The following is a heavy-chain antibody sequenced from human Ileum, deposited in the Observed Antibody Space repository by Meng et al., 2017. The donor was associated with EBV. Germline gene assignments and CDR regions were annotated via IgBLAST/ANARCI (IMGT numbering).Heavy chain of an antibody. J-gene: IGHJ5*02. CDR1: GFTFSSHG. CDR2: IWYDGSDE. D-gene: IGHD4/OR15-4a*01. Sequence: QVELVESGGGVVQPGRSVRLSCTGSGFTFSSHGMHWVRQAPGRGLEWVGLIWYDGSDEFYSDSVKGRFTISRDNSKNTVYLQMESLRVEDTAVYYCARQVPHDLWGQGTLVTVSS. V-gene: IGHV3-33*01. CDR3: ARQVPHDL.